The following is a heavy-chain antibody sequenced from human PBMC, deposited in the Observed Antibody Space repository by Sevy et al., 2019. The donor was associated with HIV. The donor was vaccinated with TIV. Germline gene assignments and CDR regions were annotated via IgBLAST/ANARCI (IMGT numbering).Heavy chain of an antibody. CDR1: GGTFSSYA. J-gene: IGHJ3*02. Sequence: ASVKVSCKASGGTFSSYAISWVRQAPGQGLEWMGGIIPIFGTANYAQKFQGRVTITADESTSTAYMELSSLRSEDTAVYYCANDYYDSSGYPFDIWGQGTMVTISS. CDR3: ANDYYDSSGYPFDI. V-gene: IGHV1-69*13. CDR2: IIPIFGTA. D-gene: IGHD3-22*01.